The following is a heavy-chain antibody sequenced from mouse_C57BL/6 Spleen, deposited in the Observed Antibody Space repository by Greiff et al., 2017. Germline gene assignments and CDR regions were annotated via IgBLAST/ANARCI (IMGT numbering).Heavy chain of an antibody. CDR1: GYTFTSYW. J-gene: IGHJ2*01. V-gene: IGHV1-69*01. CDR2: IDPSDSYT. Sequence: VQLQQPGAELVMPGASVKLSCKASGYTFTSYWMHWVKQRPGQGLEWIGEIDPSDSYTNYNQKFKGKSTLTVDKSSSTAYMQLSSLTSEDSAVYYCARRTAQADYFDYWGKGTTLTVSS. CDR3: ARRTAQADYFDY. D-gene: IGHD3-2*02.